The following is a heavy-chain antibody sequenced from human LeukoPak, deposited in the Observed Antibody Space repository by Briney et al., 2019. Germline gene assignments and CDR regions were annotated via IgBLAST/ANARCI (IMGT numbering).Heavy chain of an antibody. CDR2: IYYSGST. CDR1: GGSISNGDYY. Sequence: SETLSLTCTVSGGSISNGDYYWSWIRQPPGKGLEWIGYIYYSGSTYYNPSLKSRVTISVDASKNQFSLKLSSVTAADTAVYYCARSITMIGSFDYWGQGTLVTVSS. CDR3: ARSITMIGSFDY. D-gene: IGHD3-22*01. V-gene: IGHV4-30-4*08. J-gene: IGHJ4*02.